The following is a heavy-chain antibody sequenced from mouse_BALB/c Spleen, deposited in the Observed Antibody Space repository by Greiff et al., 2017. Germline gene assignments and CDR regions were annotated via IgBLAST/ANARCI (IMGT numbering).Heavy chain of an antibody. J-gene: IGHJ4*01. Sequence: EVKLQESGPGLVKPSQSLSLTCTVTGYSITSDYAWNWIRQFPGNKLEWMGYISYSGSTSYNPSLKSRISITRDTSKNQFFLQLNSVTTEDTATYYCARNAYPSYAMDYWGQGTSVTVSS. CDR3: ARNAYPSYAMDY. CDR1: GYSITSDYA. D-gene: IGHD2-10*01. V-gene: IGHV3-2*02. CDR2: ISYSGST.